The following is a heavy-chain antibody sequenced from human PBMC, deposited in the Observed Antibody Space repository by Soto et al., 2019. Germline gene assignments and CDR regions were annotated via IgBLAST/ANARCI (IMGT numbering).Heavy chain of an antibody. CDR3: ARQSNLDTEYYDILTGYIDY. J-gene: IGHJ4*02. CDR2: IYPGDSDT. D-gene: IGHD3-9*01. CDR1: GYSFTSYW. Sequence: GESLKISCKGSGYSFTSYWIGWVRQMPGKGLEWMGIIYPGDSDTRYSPSFQGQVTISADKSISTAYLQWSSLKASDTAMYYCARQSNLDTEYYDILTGYIDYWGQGTLVTVSS. V-gene: IGHV5-51*01.